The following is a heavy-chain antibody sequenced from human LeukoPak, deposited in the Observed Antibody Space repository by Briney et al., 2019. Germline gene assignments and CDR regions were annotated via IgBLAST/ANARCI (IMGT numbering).Heavy chain of an antibody. J-gene: IGHJ4*02. D-gene: IGHD6-19*01. V-gene: IGHV4-59*01. CDR2: IYYSGSA. CDR1: GGSISGFY. CDR3: ARDRDSSGWFDY. Sequence: SETLSLTCTVSGGSISGFYWGWIRQPPGKGLEWIGFIYYSGSANYNPSLKSRVTMSVDTSKNQFSLKLSSVTAADTAFYYCARDRDSSGWFDYWGQGTLVTVSS.